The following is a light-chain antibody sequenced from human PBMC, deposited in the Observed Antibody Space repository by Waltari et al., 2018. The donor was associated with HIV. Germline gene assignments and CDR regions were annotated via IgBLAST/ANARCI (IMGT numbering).Light chain of an antibody. V-gene: IGLV2-14*01. CDR2: EVT. Sequence: QSALPQPASVSGYPGQALTISCPGTNIAIGGYNYVSWYQQHPGKAPKLLIYEVTHRPSGISYRFSGSKSGNTASMTISGLQAEDEADYYCSSYTTTTTILFGGGTKVTVL. CDR1: NIAIGGYNY. J-gene: IGLJ3*02. CDR3: SSYTTTTTIL.